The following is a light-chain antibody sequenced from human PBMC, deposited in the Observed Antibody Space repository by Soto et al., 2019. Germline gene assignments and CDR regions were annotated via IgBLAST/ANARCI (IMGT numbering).Light chain of an antibody. J-gene: IGKJ1*01. V-gene: IGKV3-15*01. CDR3: QHYHNWPPWT. CDR2: GAS. CDR1: QSVSSN. Sequence: EIVMTQSPATLSVSPGERATLSCRASQSVSSNLAWYQQKPGQAPRLLIYGASTRATGIPARFSGSGSGTEFTLTISSLQSEGFAVYYCQHYHNWPPWTFGQGTNVEIK.